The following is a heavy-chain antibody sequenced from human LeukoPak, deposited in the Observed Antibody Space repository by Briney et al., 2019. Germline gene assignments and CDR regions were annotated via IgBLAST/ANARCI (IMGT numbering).Heavy chain of an antibody. Sequence: GESLKISCKGSGYSFTGYWISWVRQMPGKGLEWMGRIDPSDSYTNYSPSFQGHVTISADKSISTAYLQWSSLKASDTAMYYCARPIGYCSGGSCYSGAFDIWGQGTMVTVSS. V-gene: IGHV5-10-1*01. J-gene: IGHJ3*02. D-gene: IGHD2-15*01. CDR1: GYSFTGYW. CDR2: IDPSDSYT. CDR3: ARPIGYCSGGSCYSGAFDI.